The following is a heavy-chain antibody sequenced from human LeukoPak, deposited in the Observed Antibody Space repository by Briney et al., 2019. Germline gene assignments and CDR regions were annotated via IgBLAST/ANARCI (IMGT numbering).Heavy chain of an antibody. D-gene: IGHD3-10*01. CDR1: GFIFSNAW. CDR3: ARDDVVRGVGDY. V-gene: IGHV3-33*08. J-gene: IGHJ4*02. CDR2: IWYDGSNK. Sequence: GGSLRLSCAASGFIFSNAWMSWVRQAPGKGLEWVAVIWYDGSNKYYADSVKGRFTISRDNSKNTLYLQMNSLRAEDTAVYYCARDDVVRGVGDYWGQGTLVTVSS.